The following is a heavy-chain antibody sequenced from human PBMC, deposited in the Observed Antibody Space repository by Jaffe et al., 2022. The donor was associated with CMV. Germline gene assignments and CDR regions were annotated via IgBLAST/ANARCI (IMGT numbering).Heavy chain of an antibody. CDR2: ISSSSSYI. J-gene: IGHJ5*02. D-gene: IGHD2-2*02. CDR1: GFTFSSYS. CDR3: ARDPVCSSTSCYSLWSGWFDP. Sequence: EVQLVESGGGLVKPGGSLRLSCAASGFTFSSYSMNWVRQAPGKGLEWVSSISSSSSYIYYADSVKGRFTISRDNAKNSLYLQMNSLRAEDTAVYYCARDPVCSSTSCYSLWSGWFDPWGQGTLVTVSS. V-gene: IGHV3-21*01.